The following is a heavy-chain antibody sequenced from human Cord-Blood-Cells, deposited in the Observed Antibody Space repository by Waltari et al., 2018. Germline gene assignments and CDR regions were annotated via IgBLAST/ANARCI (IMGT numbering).Heavy chain of an antibody. D-gene: IGHD2-2*01. Sequence: QVQLQESGPGLVKPSGTLSLTCAVSGGSISSSNWWSWVRQPPGKGLGWIGEIYHSGSTNYNPSLKRRVTRSVDKSKNQFSLKLSSVTAADTAVYYCARESNIVVVPAGSYSNYSDAFDFWGQGTMVTVSS. J-gene: IGHJ3*01. CDR3: ARESNIVVVPAGSYSNYSDAFDF. CDR2: IYHSGST. V-gene: IGHV4-4*02. CDR1: GGSISSSNW.